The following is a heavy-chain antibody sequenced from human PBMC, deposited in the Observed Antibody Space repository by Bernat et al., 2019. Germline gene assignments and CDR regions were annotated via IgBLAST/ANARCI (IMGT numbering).Heavy chain of an antibody. J-gene: IGHJ6*03. V-gene: IGHV3-21*01. D-gene: IGHD6-13*01. CDR1: GFTFSSYS. Sequence: EVQLVESGGGLVKPGGSLRLSCAASGFTFSSYSMNWVRQAPGKGLEWVSSISSSSSYIYNADSVKGRFTISRDNAKNSLYLQMNSLRAEDTAVYYCAREGSNIAAAGIPYYMDVWGKGTTVTVSS. CDR3: AREGSNIAAAGIPYYMDV. CDR2: ISSSSSYI.